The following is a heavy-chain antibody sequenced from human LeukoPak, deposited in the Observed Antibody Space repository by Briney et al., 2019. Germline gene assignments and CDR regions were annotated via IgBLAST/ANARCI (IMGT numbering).Heavy chain of an antibody. CDR3: ARTNYYDSSGYYTYRYFDL. V-gene: IGHV4-34*01. D-gene: IGHD3-22*01. CDR1: GGSFSGYY. Sequence: SETLSLTCAVYGGSFSGYYWSWIRQPPGKGLEWIGEINHSGSTNYNPSLKSRVTISVDTSKNQFSLKLSSVTAADTAVYYCARTNYYDSSGYYTYRYFDLWGRGTLVTVSS. J-gene: IGHJ2*01. CDR2: INHSGST.